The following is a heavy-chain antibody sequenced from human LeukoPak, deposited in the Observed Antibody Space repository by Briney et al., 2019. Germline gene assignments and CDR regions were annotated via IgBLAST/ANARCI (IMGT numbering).Heavy chain of an antibody. J-gene: IGHJ5*02. CDR2: INHSGST. V-gene: IGHV4-34*01. CDR3: ARSYYDFWSGYSNWFDP. CDR1: GGSFSGYY. D-gene: IGHD3-3*01. Sequence: KPSETLSLTCAVYGGSFSGYYWSWIRQPPGKGLEWIGEINHSGSTNYNPSLKSRVTISADTSKNQFSLKLSSVTAADTAVYYCARSYYDFWSGYSNWFDPWGQGTLVTVSS.